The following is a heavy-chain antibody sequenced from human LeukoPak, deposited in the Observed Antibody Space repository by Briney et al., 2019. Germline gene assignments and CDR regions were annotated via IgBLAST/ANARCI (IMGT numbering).Heavy chain of an antibody. CDR2: FDPEDGET. V-gene: IGHV1-24*01. CDR3: ATVKIAAAPHHYFDY. CDR1: GYTLTELS. D-gene: IGHD6-13*01. Sequence: ASVKVSCKVSGYTLTELSMHWVRQAPGKGLEWMGGFDPEDGETIYAQKFQGRVTMTEDTSTGTAYMELSSLRSEDTAVYYCATVKIAAAPHHYFDYWGQGTLVTVSS. J-gene: IGHJ4*02.